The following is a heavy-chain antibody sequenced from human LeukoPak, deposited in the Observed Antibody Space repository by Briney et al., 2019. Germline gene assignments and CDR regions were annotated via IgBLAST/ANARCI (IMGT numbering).Heavy chain of an antibody. CDR1: GFNVSSNY. D-gene: IGHD6-13*01. V-gene: IGHV3-66*01. CDR3: ARVDSRTAQFDY. J-gene: IGHJ4*02. CDR2: IYSGGST. Sequence: GSLRLSCAVSGFNVSSNYLNWVRQAPGKGPEWVSVIYSGGSTYYADSVKGRFTISRDNSKNTLYLQMNSLRAEDTAVYHCARVDSRTAQFDYWGQGTLVTVSS.